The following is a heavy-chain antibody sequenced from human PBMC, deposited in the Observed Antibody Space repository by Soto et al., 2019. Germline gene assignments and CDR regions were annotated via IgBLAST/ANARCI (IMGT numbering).Heavy chain of an antibody. CDR3: ARWGQQYCSGGSCYRQDNSYGMDV. D-gene: IGHD2-15*01. J-gene: IGHJ6*02. V-gene: IGHV1-2*02. CDR1: GYTFTDHY. Sequence: ASVKVSCKSSGYTFTDHYIHWVRQAPGPGLEWMGWINPKSGGTNYAQKFQGRVTMTRDTSISTAYLDLSGLSSNDTAMYFCARWGQQYCSGGSCYRQDNSYGMDVWGQGTTVTVSS. CDR2: INPKSGGT.